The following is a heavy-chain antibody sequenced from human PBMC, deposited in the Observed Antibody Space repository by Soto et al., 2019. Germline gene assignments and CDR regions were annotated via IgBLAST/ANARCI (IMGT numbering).Heavy chain of an antibody. Sequence: NPSETLFLTCAVSGASVIDGSDFWIWIRQPPGKGLEWLGYLSYGGSTRYNPSLKSRVTVSSDTSKNQFSLRLFSVTAADTALYYCARATGYSSTWYDSWGQGQLVTVSS. J-gene: IGHJ5*01. D-gene: IGHD6-13*01. CDR2: LSYGGST. CDR1: GASVIDGSDF. V-gene: IGHV4-61*01. CDR3: ARATGYSSTWYDS.